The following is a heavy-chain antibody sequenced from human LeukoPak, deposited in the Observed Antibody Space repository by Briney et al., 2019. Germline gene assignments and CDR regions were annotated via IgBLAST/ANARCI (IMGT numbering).Heavy chain of an antibody. CDR1: GGSFSGYY. V-gene: IGHV4-34*01. Sequence: PSETLSLTCAVYGGSFSGYYWSWIRQPPGKGLEWIGEINHSGSTNYNPSLKSRVTISVDRSKNQFSLKLSSVTAADTAVYYCARDQGTNSYYFDYWGQGTLVTVSS. D-gene: IGHD1-7*01. CDR2: INHSGST. CDR3: ARDQGTNSYYFDY. J-gene: IGHJ4*02.